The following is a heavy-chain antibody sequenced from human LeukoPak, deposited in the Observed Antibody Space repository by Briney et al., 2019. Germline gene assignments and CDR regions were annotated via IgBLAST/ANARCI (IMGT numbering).Heavy chain of an antibody. D-gene: IGHD3-10*01. CDR1: GYTFTSYD. CDR3: ARVDYYGSGPGMDV. Sequence: ASVKVSRKASGYTFTSYDINWVRQATGQGLEWMGWMNPNSGNTGYAQKFQGRVTMTRNTSISTAYMELSSLRSEDTAVYYCARVDYYGSGPGMDVWAKGPRSPSP. CDR2: MNPNSGNT. V-gene: IGHV1-8*01. J-gene: IGHJ6*02.